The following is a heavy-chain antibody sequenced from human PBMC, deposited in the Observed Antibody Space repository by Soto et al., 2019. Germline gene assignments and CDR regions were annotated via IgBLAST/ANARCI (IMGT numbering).Heavy chain of an antibody. CDR3: ARDGEWQLVSNWFDP. CDR1: GFTFSSYA. J-gene: IGHJ5*02. D-gene: IGHD6-13*01. V-gene: IGHV3-30-3*01. Sequence: PGGSLRLSCAASGFTFSSYAMHWVRQAPGKGLEWVAVISYDGSNKYYADSVKGRFTISRDNSKNTLYLQMNSLRAEDTAVYYCARDGEWQLVSNWFDPWGQGTLVTVSS. CDR2: ISYDGSNK.